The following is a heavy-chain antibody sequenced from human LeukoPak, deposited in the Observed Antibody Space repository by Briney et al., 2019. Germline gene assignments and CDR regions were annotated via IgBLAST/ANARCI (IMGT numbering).Heavy chain of an antibody. CDR1: GYSISSGYY. J-gene: IGHJ4*02. V-gene: IGHV4-38-2*01. D-gene: IGHD6-13*01. CDR3: ARAVYSSSWYGSDY. CDR2: INHSGST. Sequence: SETLSLTCAVSGYSISSGYYWGWIRQPPGRGLEWIGEINHSGSTNYNPSLKSRVTRSVDTSKNQFSLKLSSVTAADTAVYYCARAVYSSSWYGSDYWGQGTLVTVSS.